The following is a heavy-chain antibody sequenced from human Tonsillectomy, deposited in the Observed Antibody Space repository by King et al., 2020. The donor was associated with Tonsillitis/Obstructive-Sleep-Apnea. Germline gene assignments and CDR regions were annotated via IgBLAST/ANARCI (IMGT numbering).Heavy chain of an antibody. V-gene: IGHV4-59*08. CDR1: GGSISSYY. D-gene: IGHD3-22*01. CDR2: IYYSGST. J-gene: IGHJ6*03. Sequence: VQLQESGPGLVKPSETLSLTCTVSGGSISSYYWSWIRQPPGKGLEWIGYIYYSGSTNHNPSLKSRVTISLDTSKKQFSLKLSSVTAADTAVYYCASSDSYDSSGQSYYYYMGVWGKGTPVTVSS. CDR3: ASSDSYDSSGQSYYYYMGV.